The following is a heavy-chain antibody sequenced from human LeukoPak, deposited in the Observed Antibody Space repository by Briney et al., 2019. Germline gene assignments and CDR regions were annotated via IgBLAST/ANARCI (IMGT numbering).Heavy chain of an antibody. J-gene: IGHJ3*02. CDR2: IIPIFGTA. CDR3: AREEATFAFVI. V-gene: IGHV1-69*13. Sequence: GASVKVSCKASGGTFSSYAISWVRQAPGQGLEWMGGIIPIFGTATYAQKFPGRVTITADASTSTAYMELSSLRSEDTAVYYCAREEATFAFVICGQGTMVTVSS. CDR1: GGTFSSYA.